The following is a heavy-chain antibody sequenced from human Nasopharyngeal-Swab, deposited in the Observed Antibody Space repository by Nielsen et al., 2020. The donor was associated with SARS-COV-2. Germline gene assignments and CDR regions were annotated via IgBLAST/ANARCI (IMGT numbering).Heavy chain of an antibody. CDR3: ARGTATGWFDP. J-gene: IGHJ5*02. D-gene: IGHD4-17*01. CDR2: ISSSSSYT. Sequence: SLSLSCAAFGSSSTDYYMSWIRQVPGKWLEWVSYISSSSSYTNYADSVKGRFTISRDNAKNSLYLQMNSLRAEDTAVYYCARGTATGWFDPWGQGTLVTVSS. CDR1: GSSSTDYY. V-gene: IGHV3-11*05.